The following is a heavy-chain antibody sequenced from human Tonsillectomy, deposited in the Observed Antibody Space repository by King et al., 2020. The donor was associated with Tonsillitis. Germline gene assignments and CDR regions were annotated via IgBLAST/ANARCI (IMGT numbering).Heavy chain of an antibody. J-gene: IGHJ5*02. D-gene: IGHD1-7*01. CDR1: GGSISSSNW. Sequence: VQLQESGPGLVKPSGTLSLTCAVSGGSISSSNWWSWVRQPPGKGLEWLGEIYHSGSTNYNPSLKSRVTISVDKSKNQFSLKLSSVTAADTAVYYCASQKTGTTGGRWFDPWGQGTLVTVSS. CDR3: ASQKTGTTGGRWFDP. CDR2: IYHSGST. V-gene: IGHV4-4*02.